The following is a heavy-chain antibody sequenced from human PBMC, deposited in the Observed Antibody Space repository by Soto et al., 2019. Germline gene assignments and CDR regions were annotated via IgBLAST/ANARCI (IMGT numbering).Heavy chain of an antibody. CDR2: ISAYNGNT. Sequence: GASVKVSCKASGYTFTSYGISWVRQAPGQGLEWMGWISAYNGNTNYAQKLQGRVTMTTDTSTSTAYMELRSLRSGDTAVYYCASHYYGSGSHQGYYYGMDVWGQGTTVTVSS. V-gene: IGHV1-18*04. D-gene: IGHD3-10*01. CDR1: GYTFTSYG. CDR3: ASHYYGSGSHQGYYYGMDV. J-gene: IGHJ6*02.